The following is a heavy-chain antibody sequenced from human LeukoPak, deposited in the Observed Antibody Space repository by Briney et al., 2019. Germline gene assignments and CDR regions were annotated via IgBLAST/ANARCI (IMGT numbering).Heavy chain of an antibody. CDR3: ARDLRGRYFVY. CDR1: GFTFSSYS. D-gene: IGHD3-9*01. J-gene: IGHJ4*02. Sequence: PGGSLRLSCAASGFTFSSYSMNWVRQAPGKGLEWVSYISSSSSTIYYADSVKGRFTISRDNAKNSLYLQMNSLRAEDTAVYYCARDLRGRYFVYWGQGTLVTVSS. CDR2: ISSSSSTI. V-gene: IGHV3-48*01.